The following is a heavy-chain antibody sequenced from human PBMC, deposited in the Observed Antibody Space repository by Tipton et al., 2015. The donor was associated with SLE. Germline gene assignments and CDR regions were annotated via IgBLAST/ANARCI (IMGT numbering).Heavy chain of an antibody. CDR1: GDSITDSSYY. V-gene: IGHV4-39*01. Sequence: LRLSCTVSGDSITDSSYYWGWVRQPPGKGLEWIGSIYHSGSTYYNPSLKSRVTISVGTSKNQFSLKLSSVTAADTAVYYCARFVWLAFDYWGQGTLVTVSS. D-gene: IGHD6-19*01. CDR2: IYHSGST. CDR3: ARFVWLAFDY. J-gene: IGHJ4*02.